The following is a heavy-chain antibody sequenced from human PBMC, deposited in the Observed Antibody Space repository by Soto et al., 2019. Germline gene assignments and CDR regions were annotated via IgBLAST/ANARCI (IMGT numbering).Heavy chain of an antibody. D-gene: IGHD3-10*01. Sequence: QVELVQSGVEVKNPGSSVKVSCKASGDTFSKYATNWVRQAPGQGLEWMGGIIPFYDKPNYAENFMGRVTISADKFTTTAYLEVSSLRSEDTAVYFCARGYRELFFYAMDVWGRGTPVIVSS. V-gene: IGHV1-69*06. CDR2: IIPFYDKP. J-gene: IGHJ6*02. CDR1: GDTFSKYA. CDR3: ARGYRELFFYAMDV.